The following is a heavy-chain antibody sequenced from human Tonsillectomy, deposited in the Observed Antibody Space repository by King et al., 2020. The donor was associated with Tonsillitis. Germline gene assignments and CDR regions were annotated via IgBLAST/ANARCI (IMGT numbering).Heavy chain of an antibody. CDR1: GGTFSSYA. V-gene: IGHV1-69*01. D-gene: IGHD3-3*01. J-gene: IGHJ6*03. CDR2: IIPIFGKA. Sequence: LVQSGAEVKKPGSSVKVSCKASGGTFSSYAFSWVRQAPGQGLEWMGGIIPIFGKANYAQKFQGRVTISADDTTSTAYMEVRSLRSEETAVFYCARSRVVTSIKYYFYYMDVWGQGTTVTVSS. CDR3: ARSRVVTSIKYYFYYMDV.